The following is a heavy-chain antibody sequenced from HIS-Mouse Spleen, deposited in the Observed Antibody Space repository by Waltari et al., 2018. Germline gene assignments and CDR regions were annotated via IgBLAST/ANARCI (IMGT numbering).Heavy chain of an antibody. CDR2: IYYSGST. D-gene: IGHD3-3*01. V-gene: IGHV4-31*03. CDR3: ARSPYYDFWSGYSDNWFDP. Sequence: QVQLQESGPGLVKPSQTLSLTCTVSVGPISRGGYYWRGIRQPPGTGLEWIGYIYYSGSTYYNPSLKSRVTISVDTSKNQFSLKLSSVTAADTAVYYCARSPYYDFWSGYSDNWFDPWGQGTLVTVSS. CDR1: VGPISRGGYY. J-gene: IGHJ5*02.